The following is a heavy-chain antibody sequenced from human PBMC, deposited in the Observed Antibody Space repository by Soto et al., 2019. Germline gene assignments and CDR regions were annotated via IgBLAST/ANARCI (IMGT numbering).Heavy chain of an antibody. CDR1: GFTFSLYS. CDR2: ITSSSSYI. CDR3: AKKEEYDHVWGKSPLD. J-gene: IGHJ4*03. Sequence: GGSLRLSCAASGFTFSLYSMIWVRQAPGKGLEWVASITSSSSYIYYEDSLKGRFTISRDNAKNSLFLQLDSLRAEDTAVYFCAKKEEYDHVWGKSPLDWGQGTLVTVSS. V-gene: IGHV3-21*01. D-gene: IGHD3-16*01.